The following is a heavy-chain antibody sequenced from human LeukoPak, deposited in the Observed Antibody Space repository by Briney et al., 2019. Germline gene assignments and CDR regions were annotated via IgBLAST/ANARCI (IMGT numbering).Heavy chain of an antibody. Sequence: PGGSLRLSCAASGFTFSSYGMHWVRQAPGKGLEWVAVIWCDGSNKYYADSVKGRFTISRDNSKNTLYLQMNSLRAEDTAVYYCARDIGPSTNWFDPWGQGTLVTVSS. CDR3: ARDIGPSTNWFDP. V-gene: IGHV3-33*01. D-gene: IGHD1-26*01. J-gene: IGHJ5*02. CDR2: IWCDGSNK. CDR1: GFTFSSYG.